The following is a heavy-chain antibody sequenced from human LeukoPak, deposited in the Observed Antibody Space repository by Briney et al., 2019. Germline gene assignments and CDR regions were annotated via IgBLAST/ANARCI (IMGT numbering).Heavy chain of an antibody. CDR3: ARVSSGSYYFDS. J-gene: IGHJ4*02. Sequence: PGGSLRLSCAASGFTFSGCAMSWVRHRPGKGLEWIGEIYHSGSTNYSPSLKSRVTISVDKSKNQFSLKVTSVTAADTAVYYCARVSSGSYYFDSWGQGTLVTVSS. CDR1: GFTFSGCAM. CDR2: IYHSGST. V-gene: IGHV4-4*02. D-gene: IGHD1-26*01.